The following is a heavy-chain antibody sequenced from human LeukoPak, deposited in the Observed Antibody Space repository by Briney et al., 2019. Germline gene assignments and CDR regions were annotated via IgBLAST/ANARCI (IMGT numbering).Heavy chain of an antibody. CDR1: GGTFSSYA. CDR2: IIPIFGTA. V-gene: IGHV1-69*05. Sequence: SVKVSCKASGGTFSSYAISWVRQAPGQGLEWMGGIIPIFGTANYAQKFQGRVTTTTDESTSTAYMELSSLRSEDTAVYYCARGLGYCSSTSCHNDAFDIWGQGTMVTVSS. D-gene: IGHD2-2*02. CDR3: ARGLGYCSSTSCHNDAFDI. J-gene: IGHJ3*02.